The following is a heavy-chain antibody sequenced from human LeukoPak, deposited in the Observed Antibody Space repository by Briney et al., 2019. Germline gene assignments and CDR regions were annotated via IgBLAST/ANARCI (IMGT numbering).Heavy chain of an antibody. CDR2: ISGSGGST. J-gene: IGHJ4*02. Sequence: PGGSLRLSCAASGLTFSSYAMSWVRQAPGKGLEWVSAISGSGGSTYYADSVKGRFTISRDNSKNTLYLQVNSLRAEDTAVYYCAKRQVVGDGGFDYWGQGTLVTVSS. CDR3: AKRQVVGDGGFDY. CDR1: GLTFSSYA. V-gene: IGHV3-23*01. D-gene: IGHD6-19*01.